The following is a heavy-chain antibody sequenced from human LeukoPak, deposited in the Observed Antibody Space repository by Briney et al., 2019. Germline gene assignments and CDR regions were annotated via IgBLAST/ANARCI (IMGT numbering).Heavy chain of an antibody. V-gene: IGHV4-34*01. CDR2: INHSEST. CDR3: ARGLMRNCSGSSCYGRWFDP. D-gene: IGHD2-15*01. CDR1: GGSFSGYY. Sequence: PSETLSLTCAVYGGSFSGYYWSWIRQPPGKGLEWIGEINHSESTNYNPSLKSRVTISVDTSKNQFSPKLSSVTAADTAVYYCARGLMRNCSGSSCYGRWFDPWGQGTLVTVSS. J-gene: IGHJ5*02.